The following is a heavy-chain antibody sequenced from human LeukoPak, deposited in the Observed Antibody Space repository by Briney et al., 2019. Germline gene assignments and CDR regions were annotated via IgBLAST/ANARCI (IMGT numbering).Heavy chain of an antibody. CDR3: AKVVSGYHFDY. CDR2: ISGSGGNT. CDR1: GFTFSSYG. V-gene: IGHV3-23*01. D-gene: IGHD5-12*01. J-gene: IGHJ4*02. Sequence: GGSLRLSCAASGFTFSSYGMSWVRRAAGKGTEWVSGISGSGGNTYYADSVKGRFTISRDNSQNTLYLQKNTQRAEDTAVYYCAKVVSGYHFDYWGQGTLVTVSS.